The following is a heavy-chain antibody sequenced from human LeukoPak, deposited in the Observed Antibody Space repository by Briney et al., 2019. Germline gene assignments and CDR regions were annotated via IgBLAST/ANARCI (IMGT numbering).Heavy chain of an antibody. D-gene: IGHD3-10*01. V-gene: IGHV1-2*02. Sequence: ASVKVSCKASGYTFTGYYMHWVRQAPGQGLEWMGWINPNSGGTNYAQKFQGRVTMTRDTSISTAYMELSRLRSDDTAVYYCASGESQAEGRDYYYYYGMDVWGQGTTVTVS. CDR2: INPNSGGT. CDR1: GYTFTGYY. CDR3: ASGESQAEGRDYYYYYGMDV. J-gene: IGHJ6*02.